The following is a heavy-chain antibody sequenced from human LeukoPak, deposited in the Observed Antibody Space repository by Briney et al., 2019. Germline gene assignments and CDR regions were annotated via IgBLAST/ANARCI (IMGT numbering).Heavy chain of an antibody. V-gene: IGHV1-18*01. CDR2: ISAYNGNT. CDR1: GYTFTSYD. CDR3: AREYNWNSGGLIDY. Sequence: ASVKVSCKASGYTFTSYDISWVRQAPGQGLEWMGWISAYNGNTNYAQKLQGRVTMTTDTSTSTAYMELRSLRSDDTAVYYCAREYNWNSGGLIDYWGQGTLVTVSS. J-gene: IGHJ4*02. D-gene: IGHD1-7*01.